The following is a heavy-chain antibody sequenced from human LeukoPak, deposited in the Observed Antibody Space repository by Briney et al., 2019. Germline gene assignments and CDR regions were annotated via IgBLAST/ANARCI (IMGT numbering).Heavy chain of an antibody. CDR2: IVVGSGNT. CDR1: GFTFTSSA. CDR3: AAEYMTRNYYYGMDV. D-gene: IGHD1-14*01. V-gene: IGHV1-58*02. J-gene: IGHJ6*02. Sequence: SVKVSCKASGFTFTSSAMQWVRQARGQRLEWIGWIVVGSGNTNYAQKFQERVTITRDMSTSTAYMELSSLRSEDTAVYYCAAEYMTRNYYYGMDVWGQGTTVTVSS.